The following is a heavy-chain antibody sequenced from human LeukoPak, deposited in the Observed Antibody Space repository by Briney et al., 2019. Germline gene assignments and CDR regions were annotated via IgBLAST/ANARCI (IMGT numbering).Heavy chain of an antibody. V-gene: IGHV1-24*01. J-gene: IGHJ4*02. CDR3: ATGSCSGGSCYSGLDY. CDR1: GYTLTELS. Sequence: ASVKVSCKVSGYTLTELSMHWVRQAPGKGLEWMGGFDPEDGETIYAQKFQGRVTMTEDTSTDTAYMELSSLRSEDTAVYYCATGSCSGGSCYSGLDYWGQGTLVTVSS. D-gene: IGHD2-15*01. CDR2: FDPEDGET.